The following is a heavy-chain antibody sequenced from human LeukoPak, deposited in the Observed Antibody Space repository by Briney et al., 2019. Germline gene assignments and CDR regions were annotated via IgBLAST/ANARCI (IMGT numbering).Heavy chain of an antibody. D-gene: IGHD3-10*01. Sequence: GGSLRLSCAASGFTFSNAWMSWVRQAPGKGLEWVGRIKSTTDGGTTDYAAPVKGRFTISRDDTKNTLYLQMNSLKTEDTAVYYCTIVWFGELSGSFDYWGQGTLVTVSS. CDR3: TIVWFGELSGSFDY. CDR1: GFTFSNAW. CDR2: IKSTTDGGTT. V-gene: IGHV3-15*01. J-gene: IGHJ4*02.